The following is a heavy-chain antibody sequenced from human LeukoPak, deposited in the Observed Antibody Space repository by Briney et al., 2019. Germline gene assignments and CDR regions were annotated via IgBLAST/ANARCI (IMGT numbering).Heavy chain of an antibody. Sequence: PGGSLRLSCAACGFTFSDHYMDWVRQAPGKGLEWVGRIRNKANSYTTLYAASVKGRFTISRDDSKNSLYLQMYSLKTDDTAVYFFGRVLVSCENYRTDYWGQGTLVSVSS. D-gene: IGHD2/OR15-2a*01. V-gene: IGHV3-72*01. CDR2: IRNKANSYTT. CDR3: GRVLVSCENYRTDY. CDR1: GFTFSDHY. J-gene: IGHJ4*02.